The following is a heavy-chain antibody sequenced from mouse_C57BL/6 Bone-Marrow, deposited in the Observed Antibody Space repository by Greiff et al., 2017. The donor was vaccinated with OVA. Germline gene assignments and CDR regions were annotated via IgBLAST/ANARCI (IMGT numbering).Heavy chain of an antibody. CDR3: AREGDDGSSCRYYYAMDY. D-gene: IGHD1-1*01. CDR2: ISYDGSN. V-gene: IGHV3-6*01. J-gene: IGHJ4*01. Sequence: VQLKESGPGLVKPSQSLSLTCSVTGYSITSGYYWNWIRQFPGNKLEWMGYISYDGSNNYNPSLKNRISITRDTSTNQFFLKLNSVTTEDTATYYCAREGDDGSSCRYYYAMDYWGQGTSVTVSS. CDR1: GYSITSGYY.